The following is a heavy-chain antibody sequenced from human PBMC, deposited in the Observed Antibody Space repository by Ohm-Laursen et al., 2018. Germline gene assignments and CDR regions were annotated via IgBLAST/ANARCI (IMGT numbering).Heavy chain of an antibody. J-gene: IGHJ4*02. CDR2: IHSSGST. V-gene: IGHV4-4*07. Sequence: GTLSLTCTVSGGSISGYYWSWIRQTAGKGLEWIGRIHSSGSTNYNPSLQSRVTMSEDTSKNQFSLRLSSVTAADTAVYYCARRRENGDSEYYFDSWGQGTLVTVSS. D-gene: IGHD4-17*01. CDR3: ARRRENGDSEYYFDS. CDR1: GGSISGYY.